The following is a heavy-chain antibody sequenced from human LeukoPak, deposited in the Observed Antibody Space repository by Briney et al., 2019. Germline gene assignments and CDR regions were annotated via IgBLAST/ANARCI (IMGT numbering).Heavy chain of an antibody. D-gene: IGHD6-13*01. CDR1: GYTFTGYY. CDR3: ARRAAAGTEGFDY. Sequence: ASVKVSCKASGYTFTGYYMHWVRQAPGQGLEWMGWINPNSGGTNYAQKFQGRVTMTRDTSISTAYMELSRLRSDDTAVYYCARRAAAGTEGFDYWGQGTLVTVSS. CDR2: INPNSGGT. J-gene: IGHJ4*02. V-gene: IGHV1-2*02.